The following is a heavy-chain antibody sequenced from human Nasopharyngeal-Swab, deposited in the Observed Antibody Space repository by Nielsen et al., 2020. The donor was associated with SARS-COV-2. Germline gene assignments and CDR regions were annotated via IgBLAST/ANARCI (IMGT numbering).Heavy chain of an antibody. V-gene: IGHV4-59*01. J-gene: IGHJ3*02. Sequence: SETLSLTCTVSGGSISRYYWSWIRQPPGKGLEWIGYIYYSGSTNYNPSLKSRVTISVDTSKNQFSLKLSSVTAADTAVYYCARAWNDSAFDIWGQGTMVTVSS. CDR1: GGSISRYY. D-gene: IGHD1-1*01. CDR2: IYYSGST. CDR3: ARAWNDSAFDI.